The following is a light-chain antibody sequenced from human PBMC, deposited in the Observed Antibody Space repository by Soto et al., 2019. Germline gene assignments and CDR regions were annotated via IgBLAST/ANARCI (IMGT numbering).Light chain of an antibody. CDR2: GAS. V-gene: IGKV3-15*01. J-gene: IGKJ1*01. CDR1: QSIRSSK. CDR3: QQYDYWPRT. Sequence: EIVMTQSPATLSVSPGESATLSCRASQSIRSSKLAWYQQNPGQAPRLLMYGASNRATGIPARFSGSGSGTEFTLTISSLQSEDFAVYYCQQYDYWPRTFGQGTKVDI.